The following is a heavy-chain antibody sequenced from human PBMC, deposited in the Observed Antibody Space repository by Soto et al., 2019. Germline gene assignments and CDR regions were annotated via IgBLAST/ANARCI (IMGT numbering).Heavy chain of an antibody. CDR2: ISGSGSMI. Sequence: GGSLRISCTTSAFMFSRNNMNWVRQAPGKGLEWISYISGSGSMIYYADSVKGRFTISRDTAKNSLFLQMNSLRAEDTAVYYCARDGSDSSSWTPYFDYWGQGTPVTVSS. J-gene: IGHJ4*02. CDR3: ARDGSDSSSWTPYFDY. CDR1: AFMFSRNN. D-gene: IGHD6-13*01. V-gene: IGHV3-48*01.